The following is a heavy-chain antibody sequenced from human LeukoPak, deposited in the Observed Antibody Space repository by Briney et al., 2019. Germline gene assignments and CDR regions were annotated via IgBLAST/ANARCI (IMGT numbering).Heavy chain of an antibody. CDR2: ISSSSTYI. CDR3: ARNRYGSSLDAFDI. V-gene: IGHV3-21*01. D-gene: IGHD6-13*01. CDR1: GFTFSSYS. J-gene: IGHJ3*02. Sequence: GGSLRLSCAASGFTFSSYSMNWVRQAPGKGLEWVSSISSSSTYIYYADSVKGRFTIYRDNAKNSLHLQMNSLRAEDTAVYYCARNRYGSSLDAFDIWGRGTVVTVSS.